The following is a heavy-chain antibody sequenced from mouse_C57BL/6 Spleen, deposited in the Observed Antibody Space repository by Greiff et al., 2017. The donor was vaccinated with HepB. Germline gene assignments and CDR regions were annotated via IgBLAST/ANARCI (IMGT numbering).Heavy chain of an antibody. Sequence: VQLQQSGAELARPGASVKLSCKASGYTFTSYGISWVKQRTGQGLEWSGEIYPRSGNTYYNEKFKGKATLTADKSYSTAYMELRSLTSEDSAVYFCTRSGDGSSRNWYFDVWGTGTTVTVSS. J-gene: IGHJ1*03. CDR1: GYTFTSYG. V-gene: IGHV1-81*01. CDR2: IYPRSGNT. D-gene: IGHD1-1*01. CDR3: TRSGDGSSRNWYFDV.